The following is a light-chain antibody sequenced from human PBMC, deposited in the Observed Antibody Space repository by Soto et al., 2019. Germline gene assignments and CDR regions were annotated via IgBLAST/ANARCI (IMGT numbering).Light chain of an antibody. Sequence: DVQMTQSPSSLSASVGDRVTITCQASQDISNYLNWYQQKPGKAPKLLIYDASNLETWVQSRFSGSGSGTDFTITISSLQPEDIPTYYCQQYDNLPRYTFGQGTKLGIK. J-gene: IGKJ2*01. CDR1: QDISNY. CDR3: QQYDNLPRYT. CDR2: DAS. V-gene: IGKV1-33*01.